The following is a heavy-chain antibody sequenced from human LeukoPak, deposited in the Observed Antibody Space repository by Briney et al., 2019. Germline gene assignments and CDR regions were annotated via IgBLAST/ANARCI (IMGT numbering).Heavy chain of an antibody. V-gene: IGHV4-39*01. J-gene: IGHJ4*02. CDR3: ARGLQGYYDSLTGYYRGRYYFDY. Sequence: SETLSLTCTVSGGSISSSSYYWGWIRQPPGKGLEWIGSSYYSGSTYYNPSLKSRVTISVDTSKNQFSLKLSSVTAADTAVYYCARGLQGYYDSLTGYYRGRYYFDYWGQGTLVTVSS. CDR1: GGSISSSSYY. D-gene: IGHD3-9*01. CDR2: SYYSGST.